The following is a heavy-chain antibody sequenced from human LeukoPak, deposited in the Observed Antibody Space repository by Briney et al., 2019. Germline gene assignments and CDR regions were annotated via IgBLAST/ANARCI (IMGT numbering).Heavy chain of an antibody. CDR3: ARGDSGGYSCLDY. CDR1: GYTFTNYG. J-gene: IGHJ4*02. CDR2: ISGYNGNI. Sequence: ASVKVSCKASGYTFTNYGITWVRQAPGQGLDWMGWISGYNGNIDYAQKLQGRVTMTTDTSTSTAYMELRSLRSDDTAVYYCARGDSGGYSCLDYWGQGTLVTVSS. D-gene: IGHD3-22*01. V-gene: IGHV1-18*01.